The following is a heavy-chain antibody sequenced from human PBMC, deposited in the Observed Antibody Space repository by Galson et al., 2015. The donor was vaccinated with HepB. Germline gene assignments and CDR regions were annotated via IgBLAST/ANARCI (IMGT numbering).Heavy chain of an antibody. CDR2: ISGSGGST. V-gene: IGHV3-23*01. D-gene: IGHD5-18*01. CDR1: GFTFSSYA. Sequence: SLRLSCAASGFTFSSYAMSWVRQAPGKGLEWVSAISGSGGSTYYADSVKGRFTISRDDSKNTLYLQMNSLRAEDTAVYYCARYGYSYGKTFDYWGQGTLVTVSS. J-gene: IGHJ4*02. CDR3: ARYGYSYGKTFDY.